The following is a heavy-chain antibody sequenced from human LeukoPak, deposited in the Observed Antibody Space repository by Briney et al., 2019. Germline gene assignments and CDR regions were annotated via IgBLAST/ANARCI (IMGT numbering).Heavy chain of an antibody. CDR2: SYYSGST. V-gene: IGHV4-59*01. Sequence: SETLSLTCTVSGGSISSYYWSWIRQPPGKGLEWIGYSYYSGSTNYNPSLKSRVTISVDTSKNQFSLKLSSVTAADTAVYYCAKGHSSGWNWFDPWGQGTLVTVSS. D-gene: IGHD6-19*01. CDR3: AKGHSSGWNWFDP. J-gene: IGHJ5*02. CDR1: GGSISSYY.